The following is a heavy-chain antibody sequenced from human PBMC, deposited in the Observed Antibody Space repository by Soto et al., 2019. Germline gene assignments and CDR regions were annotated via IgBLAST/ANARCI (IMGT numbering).Heavy chain of an antibody. V-gene: IGHV4-39*01. D-gene: IGHD3-3*01. CDR1: GGXICSSSYY. Sequence: SQTRSLTCTVSGGXICSSSYYWGWIRQPPGKGLEWIGSIYYSGSTYYNPSLKSRVTISVDTSKNQFSLKLSAVTAADTAVYYCATLILRFRGWFDPWGQGTLVTLYS. CDR3: ATLILRFRGWFDP. J-gene: IGHJ5*02. CDR2: IYYSGST.